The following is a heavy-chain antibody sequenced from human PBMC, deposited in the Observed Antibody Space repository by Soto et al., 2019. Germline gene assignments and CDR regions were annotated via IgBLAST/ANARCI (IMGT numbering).Heavy chain of an antibody. V-gene: IGHV4-59*08. CDR1: NDSISPYY. CDR2: ISYSGST. J-gene: IGHJ4*02. D-gene: IGHD3-10*01. Sequence: QVQLQESGPGLVKPSETLSLTGTVSNDSISPYYWSWIRQPPGKGLEWIGFISYSGSTTYNPSLKSRVTISVPTSKNQFSLTLTSVTAADTAIDYCARPFPPLPAGSNYFDLGCPGNLVTVSS. CDR3: ARPFPPLPAGSNYFDL.